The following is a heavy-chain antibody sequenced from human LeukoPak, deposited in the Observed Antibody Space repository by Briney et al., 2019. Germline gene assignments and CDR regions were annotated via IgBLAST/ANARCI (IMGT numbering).Heavy chain of an antibody. CDR3: ARGREDSSGYYYPERDY. J-gene: IGHJ4*02. Sequence: SETLSLTCTVSGGSISSSSYYWGWIRQPPGKGLEWIGSIYYSGSTYYNPSLKSRVTISVDTSKNQFSLKLSSVTAADTAVYYCARGREDSSGYYYPERDYWGQGTLVTVSS. CDR1: GGSISSSSYY. D-gene: IGHD3-22*01. CDR2: IYYSGST. V-gene: IGHV4-39*07.